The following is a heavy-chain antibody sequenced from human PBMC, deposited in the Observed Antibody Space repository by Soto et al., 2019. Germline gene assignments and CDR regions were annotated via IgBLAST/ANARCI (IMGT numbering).Heavy chain of an antibody. Sequence: ASVKVSCKASGGTFSSYTISWVRQAPGQGLEWMGRIIPILGIANYAQKFQGRVTITRDKSTSTAYMELSSLSSEDTAVYYCARAVAVPADFDYWGQGTLVTVSS. CDR3: ARAVAVPADFDY. D-gene: IGHD6-19*01. CDR1: GGTFSSYT. J-gene: IGHJ4*02. CDR2: IIPILGIA. V-gene: IGHV1-69*02.